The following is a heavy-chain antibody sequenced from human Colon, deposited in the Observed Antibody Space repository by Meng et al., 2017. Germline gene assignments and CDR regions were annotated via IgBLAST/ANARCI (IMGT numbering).Heavy chain of an antibody. V-gene: IGHV6-1*01. CDR1: GDSVSSNRAL. CDR3: TTWYGEY. Sequence: QLQQSGPALVKPSQTLSLTCAISGDSVSSNRALWHWVRQSPSRGLEWLGQTYYRSEWQNHYGVSVKSRITINADTSRNHFSLHLNSVTPEDTAVYYCTTWYGEYWGQGTLVTVSS. CDR2: TYYRSEWQN. J-gene: IGHJ4*02. D-gene: IGHD3-10*01.